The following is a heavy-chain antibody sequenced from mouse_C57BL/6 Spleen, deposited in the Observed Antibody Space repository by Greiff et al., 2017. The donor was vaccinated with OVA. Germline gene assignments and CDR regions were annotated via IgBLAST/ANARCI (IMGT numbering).Heavy chain of an antibody. D-gene: IGHD2-2*01. Sequence: QVQLQQPGAELVKPGASVKMSCKASGYTFTSYWITWVKQRPGQGLAWIGDIYPGSGSTNYNEKFKSKATLTVDTSSSTAYMQLSSLTSEDSAVYYCARSYGYEGWFAYWGQGTLVTVSA. CDR3: ARSYGYEGWFAY. V-gene: IGHV1-55*01. CDR1: GYTFTSYW. J-gene: IGHJ3*01. CDR2: IYPGSGST.